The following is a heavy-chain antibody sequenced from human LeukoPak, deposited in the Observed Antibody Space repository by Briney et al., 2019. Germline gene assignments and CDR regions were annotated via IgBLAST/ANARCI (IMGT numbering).Heavy chain of an antibody. J-gene: IGHJ4*02. CDR2: IYYSGST. V-gene: IGHV4-30-4*08. Sequence: PSETLSLTCTVSGGSISSGDYYWSWIRQPPGKGPEWIGYIYYSGSTYYNPSLKSRVTISVDTSKNQFSLKLSSVTAADTAVYYCAGVSIAAAGPPDYWGQGTLVTVSS. CDR3: AGVSIAAAGPPDY. CDR1: GGSISSGDYY. D-gene: IGHD6-13*01.